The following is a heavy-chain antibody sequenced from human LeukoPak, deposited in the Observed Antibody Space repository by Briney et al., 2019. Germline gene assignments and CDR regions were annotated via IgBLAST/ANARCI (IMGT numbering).Heavy chain of an antibody. Sequence: GGSLRLSCAASGFTFSSYGMHWVRQAPGKGLEWVAVISYDANDNHYADSVTGRFTISRDNSRTTVYLQISSLRVEDTAVYYCAKDDASSDAFDIWGQGTMVTVSS. D-gene: IGHD2-2*01. CDR2: ISYDANDN. V-gene: IGHV3-30*18. CDR1: GFTFSSYG. CDR3: AKDDASSDAFDI. J-gene: IGHJ3*02.